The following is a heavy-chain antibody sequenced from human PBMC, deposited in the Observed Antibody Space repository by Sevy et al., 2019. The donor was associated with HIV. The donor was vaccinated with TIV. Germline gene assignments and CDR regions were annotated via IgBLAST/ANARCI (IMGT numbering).Heavy chain of an antibody. CDR2: ISYDGSNK. V-gene: IGHV3-30*18. CDR1: GFTFSSYG. Sequence: GGSLRLSCAASGFTFSSYGMHWVRQAPGKGLEWVAVISYDGSNKDYANSVKGRFTISRDNSKNTLYLQMNSLRAEDTAVYYCAKVEVAAAGYLVWGQGTLVTVSS. CDR3: AKVEVAAAGYLV. D-gene: IGHD6-13*01. J-gene: IGHJ4*02.